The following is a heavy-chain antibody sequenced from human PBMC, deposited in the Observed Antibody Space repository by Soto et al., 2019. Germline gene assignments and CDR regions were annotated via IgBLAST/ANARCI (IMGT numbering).Heavy chain of an antibody. V-gene: IGHV3-30-3*01. J-gene: IGHJ5*02. CDR1: GFTFSSYA. Sequence: QVQLVESGGGVVQPGRSLRLSCAASGFTFSSYAMHWVRQAPGKGLEWVAVISYDGSNKYYADSVKGRFTISRDNSKNTLYLQMNSLRAADTAAYYCARGVSVPAAMEDWFDPWGQGTLVTVSS. CDR2: ISYDGSNK. CDR3: ARGVSVPAAMEDWFDP. D-gene: IGHD2-2*01.